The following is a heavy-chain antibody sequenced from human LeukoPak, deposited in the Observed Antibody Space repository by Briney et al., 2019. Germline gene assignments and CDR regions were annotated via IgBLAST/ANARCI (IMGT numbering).Heavy chain of an antibody. D-gene: IGHD3-3*01. CDR3: ARDGRFLDDSLPDH. V-gene: IGHV1-2*02. CDR1: GYTFSAFY. CDR2: INPGSGAT. J-gene: IGHJ4*02. Sequence: GASVKVSCKTSGYTFSAFYMHWVRQAPGQGPEWMGWINPGSGATKDAREFQGRVTMTRDTSINTIYMDLSSLTSDDTAVYYCARDGRFLDDSLPDHWGQGTLVIVSS.